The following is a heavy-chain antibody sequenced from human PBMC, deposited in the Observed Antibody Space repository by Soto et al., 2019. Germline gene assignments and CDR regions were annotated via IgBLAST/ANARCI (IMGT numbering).Heavy chain of an antibody. V-gene: IGHV1-69*13. Sequence: GASVKVSCKASGGTFSSYAISWVRQAPGQGLEWMGGIIPIFGTANYAQKFQGRVTITADESTSTAYMELSSLRSEDTAVYYCAREASQQFVPYPFDYWGQGTLVTVSS. CDR2: IIPIFGTA. J-gene: IGHJ4*02. CDR3: AREASQQFVPYPFDY. D-gene: IGHD6-6*01. CDR1: GGTFSSYA.